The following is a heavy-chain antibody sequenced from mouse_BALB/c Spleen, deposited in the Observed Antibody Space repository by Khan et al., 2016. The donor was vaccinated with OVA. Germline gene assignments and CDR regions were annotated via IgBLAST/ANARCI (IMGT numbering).Heavy chain of an antibody. J-gene: IGHJ3*01. CDR1: GFTFSTYA. CDR2: ISSDGDYT. D-gene: IGHD2-1*01. Sequence: EVELVESGGALVKPGGSLKLSCAASGFTFSTYAMPWVRQTPEKRLEWVATISSDGDYTYYPDNVTGRFTISRDNAKNTLYLQMSSLRSEDTTMYYCARSPYGNFAYWGQGTLVTVSA. CDR3: ARSPYGNFAY. V-gene: IGHV5-9-3*01.